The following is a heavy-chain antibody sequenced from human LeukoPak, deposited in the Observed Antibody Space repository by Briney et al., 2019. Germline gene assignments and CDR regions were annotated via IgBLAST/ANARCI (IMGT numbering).Heavy chain of an antibody. V-gene: IGHV3-66*01. CDR1: GSTVGTSY. J-gene: IGHJ3*02. D-gene: IGHD6-6*01. CDR3: AREVAASRYAFDI. CDR2: IYRGCTT. Sequence: PGGSLRPSWAPSGSTVGTSYMGWVRQPQGKGLEWVSVIYRGCTTYYADSVKGRFTISRDNSKNTLYLQMNSLRAEDTAVYYCAREVAASRYAFDIWGQGTMVTVSS.